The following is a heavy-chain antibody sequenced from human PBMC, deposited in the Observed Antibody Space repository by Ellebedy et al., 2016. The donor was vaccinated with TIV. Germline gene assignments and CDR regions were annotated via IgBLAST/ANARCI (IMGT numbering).Heavy chain of an antibody. V-gene: IGHV1-18*04. J-gene: IGHJ4*02. Sequence: GSVKVSCKTSGYTFTSHGISWVRQAPGQGLEWMGWISVHNGNTNYAQKFQGRVTMTSDTSTDTAYMELRSLRPDDTAVYYCARYSYDFLTGDNTRFDNWGQGTLVTVSS. CDR2: ISVHNGNT. CDR3: ARYSYDFLTGDNTRFDN. CDR1: GYTFTSHG. D-gene: IGHD3-9*01.